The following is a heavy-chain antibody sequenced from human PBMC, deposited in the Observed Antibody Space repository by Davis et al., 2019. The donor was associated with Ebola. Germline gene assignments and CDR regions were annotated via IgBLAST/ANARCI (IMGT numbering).Heavy chain of an antibody. J-gene: IGHJ4*02. CDR3: TTTTVTVDY. D-gene: IGHD4-17*01. V-gene: IGHV3-23*01. Sequence: GGSLRLSCAASGFTFSSYAMTWVRQVPGKGLEWVSDISSRDGTTYYADSVKGRFTISRDNSKNTLYLQMNSLKTEDTAVYYCTTTTVTVDYWGQGTPVTASS. CDR1: GFTFSSYA. CDR2: ISSRDGTT.